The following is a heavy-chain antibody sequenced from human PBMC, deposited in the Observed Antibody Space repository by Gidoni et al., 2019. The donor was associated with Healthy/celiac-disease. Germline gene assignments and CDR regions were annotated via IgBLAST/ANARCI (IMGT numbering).Heavy chain of an antibody. V-gene: IGHV4-31*03. Sequence: QVQLQESGPGLVQPSQTLSLTCPVSGGSISRGGYYWSWIRQHPGKGLEWIGYLYSRGSTYYNPSPKGRVTISVDTSKNQFSLKLSSVTAADTAVYYCARQTVTTGECGYWGQGTLVTVSS. J-gene: IGHJ4*02. CDR2: LYSRGST. CDR1: GGSISRGGYY. D-gene: IGHD4-4*01. CDR3: ARQTVTTGECGY.